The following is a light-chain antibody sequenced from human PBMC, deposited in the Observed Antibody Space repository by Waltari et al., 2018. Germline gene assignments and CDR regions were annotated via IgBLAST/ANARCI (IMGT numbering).Light chain of an antibody. CDR1: NSNIGKNF. J-gene: IGLJ3*02. V-gene: IGLV1-47*01. Sequence: QSVLTQPPSASGTPGQRVTISWSGSNSNIGKNFEYWYQQLAGTAPKLPIYRDDHRPPGVPDRVAGSKSGTSASLASSGLRSEDEADYYCAAWDDSLSGQVLFGGGTKLTVL. CDR3: AAWDDSLSGQVL. CDR2: RDD.